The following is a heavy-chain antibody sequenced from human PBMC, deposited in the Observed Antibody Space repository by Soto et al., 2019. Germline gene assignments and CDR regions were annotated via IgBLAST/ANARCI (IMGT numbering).Heavy chain of an antibody. CDR3: AREGFYGSGSYYRFLDY. J-gene: IGHJ4*02. CDR2: ISAYNGNT. V-gene: IGHV1-18*01. CDR1: GYTFTSYG. Sequence: ASVKVSCKASGYTFTSYGISWVRQAPGQGLEWMGWISAYNGNTNYAQKLQGRVTMTTDTSTSTAYMELRSLRSDDAAVYYCAREGFYGSGSYYRFLDYWGQGTLVTVSS. D-gene: IGHD3-10*01.